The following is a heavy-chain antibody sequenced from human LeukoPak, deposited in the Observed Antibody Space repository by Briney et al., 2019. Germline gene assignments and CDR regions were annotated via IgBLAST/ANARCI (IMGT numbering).Heavy chain of an antibody. V-gene: IGHV3-23*01. J-gene: IGHJ4*02. CDR1: GLAFSTYS. CDR3: ATGYSSGPFDY. CDR2: ISASGSST. D-gene: IGHD6-19*01. Sequence: PGGSLRLSCAASGLAFSTYSMSWVRQAPGKGLYWVSGISASGSSTYYADSVKGRFTISRDNSKNTLYLQMNSLRAEDTAVYYCATGYSSGPFDYWGQGTLVTVSS.